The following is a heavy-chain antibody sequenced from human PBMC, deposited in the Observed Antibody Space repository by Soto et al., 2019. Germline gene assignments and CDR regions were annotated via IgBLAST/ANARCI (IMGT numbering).Heavy chain of an antibody. CDR2: INPSGGST. CDR3: ARASRRITMIVVVTAARTHDAFYI. Sequence: GASVKVSCKASGYTFTSYYMHWVRQAPGQGLEWMGIINPSGGSTSYAQKFQGRVTMTRDTSTSTVYMELSSLRSEDTAVYYCARASRRITMIVVVTAARTHDAFYIWGQGTMVTVSS. CDR1: GYTFTSYY. V-gene: IGHV1-46*01. D-gene: IGHD3-22*01. J-gene: IGHJ3*02.